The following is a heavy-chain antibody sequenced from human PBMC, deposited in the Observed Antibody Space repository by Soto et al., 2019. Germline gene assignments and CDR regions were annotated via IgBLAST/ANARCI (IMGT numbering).Heavy chain of an antibody. CDR1: GGSISSGDYY. Sequence: SETLSLTCTVCGGSISSGDYYWSWIRQPPGKGLEWIGYIYYSGSTYYNPSLKSRVTISVDTSKNQFSLKLSSVTAADTAVYYCARIGSSGYFFDYWGQGTLVTVSS. CDR2: IYYSGST. D-gene: IGHD3-22*01. V-gene: IGHV4-30-4*01. CDR3: ARIGSSGYFFDY. J-gene: IGHJ4*02.